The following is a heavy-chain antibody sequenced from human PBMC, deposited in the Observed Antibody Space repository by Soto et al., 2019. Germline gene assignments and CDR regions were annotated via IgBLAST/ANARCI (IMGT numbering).Heavy chain of an antibody. CDR2: IYYSGST. V-gene: IGHV4-31*03. D-gene: IGHD3-22*01. CDR3: ARETPLDYYDSSGYYLRYFDY. Sequence: SETLSLTCTVSGGSISSGGYYWSWIRQHPGKGLEWIGYIYYSGSTYYNPSLKSRVTISVDTSKNQFSLKLSSVTAADTAVYYCARETPLDYYDSSGYYLRYFDYWGQGTLVTVSS. CDR1: GGSISSGGYY. J-gene: IGHJ4*02.